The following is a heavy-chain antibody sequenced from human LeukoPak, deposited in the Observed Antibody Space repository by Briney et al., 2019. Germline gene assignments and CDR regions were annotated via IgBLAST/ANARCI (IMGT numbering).Heavy chain of an antibody. D-gene: IGHD6-13*01. V-gene: IGHV3-48*04. CDR1: GFTFSDYS. CDR2: ISSSSSTM. CDR3: AVGLTSTWYEDY. J-gene: IGHJ4*02. Sequence: GGSLRLSCAASGFTFSDYSMNWVRQAPGKGLEWVSYISSSSSTMFYADSVKGRFTISRDNAKNSLYLQMNSLRIEDTAVYYCAVGLTSTWYEDYWGQGTLVTVSS.